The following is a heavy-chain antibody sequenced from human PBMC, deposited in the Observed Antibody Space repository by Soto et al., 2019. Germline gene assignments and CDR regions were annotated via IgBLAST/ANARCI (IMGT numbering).Heavy chain of an antibody. CDR1: GDSISSYY. CDR2: LYYGRSA. V-gene: IGHV4-59*01. CDR3: ALRSMAVVPEY. D-gene: IGHD3-22*01. Sequence: QVQLQESGPGLVKPSETLSLTCAVSGDSISSYYCMWIRQPPGKGLESIGYLYYGRSANYNPSLKSRLTLSMXTSTTQCSLTLSSMTAADTAVYYCALRSMAVVPEYWGQGTLVTVSS. J-gene: IGHJ4*02.